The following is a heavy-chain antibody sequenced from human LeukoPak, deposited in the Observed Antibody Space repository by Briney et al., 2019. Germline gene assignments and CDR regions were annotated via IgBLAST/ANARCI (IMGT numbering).Heavy chain of an antibody. J-gene: IGHJ4*02. Sequence: PGRSLRLSCAASGFTFSSYGMHWVRQAPGKGLEWVSSISSTSSYIYYADSVKGRFTISRDNAKNSLYLQMSSLRAEDTAVYYRATAGNSDYDLDYWGQGTLVTVSS. CDR2: ISSTSSYI. D-gene: IGHD5-12*01. CDR3: ATAGNSDYDLDY. CDR1: GFTFSSYG. V-gene: IGHV3-21*01.